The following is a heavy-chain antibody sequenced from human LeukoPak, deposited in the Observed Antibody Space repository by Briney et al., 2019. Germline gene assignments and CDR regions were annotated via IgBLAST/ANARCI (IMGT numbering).Heavy chain of an antibody. CDR1: GFTFSSYA. CDR2: ISGGGGTT. CDR3: ARDLGTTNYYFDY. D-gene: IGHD1-26*01. Sequence: GGSLRLSCVASGFTFSSYAMTWVRQAPGKGLEWVSAISGGGGTTFYADSGKGRFTISRDNSKNTLYLQMNSLRAEDTAVYYCARDLGTTNYYFDYWGRGTLVTVSS. J-gene: IGHJ4*02. V-gene: IGHV3-23*01.